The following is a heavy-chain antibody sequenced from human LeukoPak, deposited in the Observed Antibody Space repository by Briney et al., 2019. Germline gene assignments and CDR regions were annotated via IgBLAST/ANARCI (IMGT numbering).Heavy chain of an antibody. CDR1: GFTFSSYS. Sequence: PGGSLRLSCAASGFTFSSYSMNWVRQAPGKGLEWVSSISSSSSYIHYADSVKGRFTISRDNAKNSLYLQMNSLRAEDTAVYYCARDPSGHDAFDIWGQGTMVTVSS. CDR3: ARDPSGHDAFDI. J-gene: IGHJ3*02. V-gene: IGHV3-21*01. CDR2: ISSSSSYI. D-gene: IGHD6-25*01.